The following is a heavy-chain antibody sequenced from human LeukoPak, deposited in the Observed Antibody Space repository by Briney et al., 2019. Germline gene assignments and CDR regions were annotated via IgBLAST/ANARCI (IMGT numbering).Heavy chain of an antibody. CDR1: GGSVSSNSAA. CDR3: ARDQTVLRYRFDY. D-gene: IGHD3-9*01. CDR2: TYYRSKWYN. J-gene: IGHJ4*02. Sequence: SQTLSLTCAISGGSVSSNSAAWNWIRQSPSGGLEWLGRTYYRSKWYNDYAVSVKSRITINPDTSKNQFSLQLNSVTPEDTAGYYCARDQTVLRYRFDYWGQGTLVTVSS. V-gene: IGHV6-1*01.